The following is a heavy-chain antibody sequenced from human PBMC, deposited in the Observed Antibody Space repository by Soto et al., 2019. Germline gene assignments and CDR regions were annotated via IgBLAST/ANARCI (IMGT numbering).Heavy chain of an antibody. Sequence: ASVKVSCKASGYTFTGYYMHWVRQAPGQGLEWMGWINPNSGGTNYAQKFQGWVTMTRDTSISTAYMELSRLRSDDTAVYYCARGSSRWGIAVAHWYDPWGQGTLVTVSS. J-gene: IGHJ5*02. V-gene: IGHV1-2*04. CDR2: INPNSGGT. CDR1: GYTFTGYY. D-gene: IGHD6-19*01. CDR3: ARGSSRWGIAVAHWYDP.